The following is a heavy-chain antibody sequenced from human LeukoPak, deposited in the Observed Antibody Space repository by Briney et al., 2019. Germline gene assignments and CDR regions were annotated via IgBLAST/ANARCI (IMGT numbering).Heavy chain of an antibody. CDR1: GFAFSTNW. D-gene: IGHD4-11*01. J-gene: IGHJ6*03. CDR3: AKGPLDYIAYYYYMDV. Sequence: GGSLRLSCAASGFAFSTNWMHWVRQAPGKGLEWVSAISGSGGSTYYADSVKGRYTISRDNSKNTLYLQMNSLRAEDTAVYYCAKGPLDYIAYYYYMDVWGKGTTVTVSS. V-gene: IGHV3-23*01. CDR2: ISGSGGST.